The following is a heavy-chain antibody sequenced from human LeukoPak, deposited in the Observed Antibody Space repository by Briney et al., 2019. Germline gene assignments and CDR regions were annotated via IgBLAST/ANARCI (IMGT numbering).Heavy chain of an antibody. CDR1: GFRFSSYA. V-gene: IGHV3-23*01. D-gene: IGHD1-26*01. Sequence: GGSLRLACAASGFRFSSYAMSWVRQAPGKGLEWVSAISGSGVSTYYADSVKGRFTVSRDNSKNTLYLQMNSLRAEDTAVYYCANSAEWELLSYWGQGTLVTVSS. J-gene: IGHJ4*02. CDR2: ISGSGVST. CDR3: ANSAEWELLSY.